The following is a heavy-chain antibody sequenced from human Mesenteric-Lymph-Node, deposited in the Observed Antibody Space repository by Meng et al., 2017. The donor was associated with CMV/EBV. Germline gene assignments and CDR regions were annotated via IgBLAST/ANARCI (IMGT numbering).Heavy chain of an antibody. CDR1: GFIFNDYD. J-gene: IGHJ6*02. CDR3: ARYGWGKGDYYYYGMDV. V-gene: IGHV3-13*04. D-gene: IGHD3-16*01. Sequence: GGSLRLSCAASGFIFNDYDMHWVRQPAGRGLEWVSGIGTSGDTYSPDSEKGRFIISRENAKNSLFLHMNSLRAGDTAVYYCARYGWGKGDYYYYGMDVWGQGTTVTVSS. CDR2: IGTSGDT.